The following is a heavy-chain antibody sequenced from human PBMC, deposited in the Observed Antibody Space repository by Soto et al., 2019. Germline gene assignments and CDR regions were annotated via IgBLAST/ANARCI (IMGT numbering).Heavy chain of an antibody. Sequence: QVQLVQSGAEVKKPGASVKVSCNASGHTFTGDYMHWGRQAPGQGLEWMGWINPNSGGTNYAQKCQGWVTINRDTSISTADMELSRLSSDDTAVYYCAVGPRTGYFDYWGQGTLVTVSS. J-gene: IGHJ4*02. CDR2: INPNSGGT. D-gene: IGHD3-10*01. CDR3: AVGPRTGYFDY. CDR1: GHTFTGDY. V-gene: IGHV1-2*04.